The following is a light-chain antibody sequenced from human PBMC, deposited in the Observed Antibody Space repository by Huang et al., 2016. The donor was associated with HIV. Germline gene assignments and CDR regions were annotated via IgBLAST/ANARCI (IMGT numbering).Light chain of an antibody. CDR3: QQANMYPRS. Sequence: DIQLTQSPSSVSASEGDTVTITCRASQDISGWLAWYQQKPREAPTLLFHSTSMLQSGVPSRFNGSGSGTDFFLTISSLRPDDFATYYCQQANMYPRSFGQGTRLDIK. V-gene: IGKV1-12*01. J-gene: IGKJ5*01. CDR1: QDISGW. CDR2: STS.